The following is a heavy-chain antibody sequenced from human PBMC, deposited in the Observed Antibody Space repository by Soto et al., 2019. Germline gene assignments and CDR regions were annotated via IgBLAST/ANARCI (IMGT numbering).Heavy chain of an antibody. CDR1: GFTFTSYG. CDR2: ISYGGIDK. J-gene: IGHJ6*02. V-gene: IGHV3-30*18. CDR3: TKGSYGGRYGMDV. Sequence: QVQLVESGGGVVQPGRSLRLSCAASGFTFTSYGIHWVRQAPGKGLEWVAVISYGGIDKYYGSSVKGRFTTSRDSSKNTLYLQMDSLSSEDTAVYYCTKGSYGGRYGMDVWGRGTTVIVSS. D-gene: IGHD4-17*01.